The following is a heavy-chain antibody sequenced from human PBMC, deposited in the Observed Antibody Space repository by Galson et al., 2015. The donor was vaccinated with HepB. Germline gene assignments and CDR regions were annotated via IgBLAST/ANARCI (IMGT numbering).Heavy chain of an antibody. J-gene: IGHJ6*03. D-gene: IGHD2-2*01. Sequence: ETLSLTCAVYGGSFSGYYWSWIRQPPGKGLEWIGEINHSGSTNYSPSLKSRVTISVDTSKNQFSLKLSSVTAADTAVYYCARGAGPTSRIVVVPAAMRGGYYYYYMDVWGKGTTVTVSS. V-gene: IGHV4-34*01. CDR1: GGSFSGYY. CDR3: ARGAGPTSRIVVVPAAMRGGYYYYYMDV. CDR2: INHSGST.